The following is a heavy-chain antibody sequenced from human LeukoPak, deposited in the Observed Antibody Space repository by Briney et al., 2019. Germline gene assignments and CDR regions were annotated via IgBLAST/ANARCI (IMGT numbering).Heavy chain of an antibody. D-gene: IGHD3-10*01. CDR3: ARDVEGFGEHISPHYFDY. CDR1: GFTFSSYS. Sequence: PGGSLRLSCAASGFTFSSYSMNWVRRAPGKGLEWVSSISSSSSYIYYADSVKGRFTISRDNAKNSLYLQMNSLRAEDTAVYYCARDVEGFGEHISPHYFDYWGQGTLVTVSS. V-gene: IGHV3-21*01. J-gene: IGHJ4*02. CDR2: ISSSSSYI.